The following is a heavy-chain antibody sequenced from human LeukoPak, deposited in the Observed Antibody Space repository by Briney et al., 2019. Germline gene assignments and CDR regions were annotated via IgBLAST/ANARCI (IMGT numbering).Heavy chain of an antibody. Sequence: ASVKVSCKASGYTFTSYGISWVRQAPGQGPEWMVCISAYNGNTNYAQKLQGRVTMTTDTSTSTAYMQLRSLRSDDTAVYYCARTHCSSTSCYHFDYWGQGTLVTVSS. V-gene: IGHV1-18*01. CDR2: ISAYNGNT. CDR1: GYTFTSYG. CDR3: ARTHCSSTSCYHFDY. D-gene: IGHD2-2*01. J-gene: IGHJ4*02.